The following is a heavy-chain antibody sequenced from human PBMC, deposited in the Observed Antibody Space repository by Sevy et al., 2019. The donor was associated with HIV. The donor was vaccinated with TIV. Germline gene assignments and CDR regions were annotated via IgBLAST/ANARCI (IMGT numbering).Heavy chain of an antibody. Sequence: GGSLRLSCAASRFTFSSYWMSWVRQVPGKGLEWVANINQDESEEDYVDSVKGRFTVSRDNAKNSLYLQMYSLRAEDTAVYYCARDDRPRSMDFWGQGTLVTVSS. V-gene: IGHV3-7*03. D-gene: IGHD2-2*03. J-gene: IGHJ4*02. CDR2: INQDESEE. CDR1: RFTFSSYW. CDR3: ARDDRPRSMDF.